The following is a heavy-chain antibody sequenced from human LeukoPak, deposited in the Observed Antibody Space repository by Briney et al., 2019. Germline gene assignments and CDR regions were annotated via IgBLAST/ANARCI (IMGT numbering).Heavy chain of an antibody. CDR3: ARGGEDSPLWFEPKQYSFDY. J-gene: IGHJ4*02. D-gene: IGHD3-10*01. CDR1: GFIVSSHY. CDR2: IYSGGTT. Sequence: TGGSLRLSCAASGFIVSSHYTSWVRQPPGKGLEWVSAIYSGGTTYYADSVKGRFTISRDDSKDTVFLQMNSLRAEDTAVYYCARGGEDSPLWFEPKQYSFDYWGQGALVTVSS. V-gene: IGHV3-53*01.